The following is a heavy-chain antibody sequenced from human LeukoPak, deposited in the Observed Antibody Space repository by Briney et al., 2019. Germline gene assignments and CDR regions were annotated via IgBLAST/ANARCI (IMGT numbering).Heavy chain of an antibody. CDR3: ARSSGWSPGHY. CDR2: IYYSGST. CDR1: GGSISSSSYY. Sequence: SETLSLTCTVSGGSISSSSYYWGWIRQPPGKGLEWIGNIYYSGSTYYNPSLNSRVTISVDTSKNQFSLKLSSVTAADSAVYYGARSSGWSPGHYWGQGTLVTVSS. D-gene: IGHD6-19*01. V-gene: IGHV4-39*07. J-gene: IGHJ4*02.